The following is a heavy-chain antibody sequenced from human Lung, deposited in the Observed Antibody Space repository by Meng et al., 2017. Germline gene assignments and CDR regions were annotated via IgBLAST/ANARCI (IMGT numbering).Heavy chain of an antibody. Sequence: VQLVESGGGFVKPWGSLRLSCAASGFTFSNAWMTWVRQAPGKGLEWIGRMKSNVDGGTVDYAAAVKGRFFISRDDSENTFYLQMNSLKTEDTAVYYCSGHVDYWGHGTLVTVSS. CDR3: SGHVDY. CDR1: GFTFSNAW. V-gene: IGHV3-15*01. CDR2: MKSNVDGGTV. J-gene: IGHJ4*01.